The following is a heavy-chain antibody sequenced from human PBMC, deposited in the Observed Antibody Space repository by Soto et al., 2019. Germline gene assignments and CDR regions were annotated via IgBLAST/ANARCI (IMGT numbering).Heavy chain of an antibody. CDR1: GGSISSYY. D-gene: IGHD3-16*01. J-gene: IGHJ4*02. Sequence: SETLSLTCTVSGGSISSYYWSWIRQPPGKGLEWIGYIYYSGSTNYNPSLKSRVTISVDTSKNQFSLKLSSVTAADTAVYYCASRYYDYVWGKTKFDDYWGQGTLVTVSS. CDR3: ASRYYDYVWGKTKFDDY. CDR2: IYYSGST. V-gene: IGHV4-59*01.